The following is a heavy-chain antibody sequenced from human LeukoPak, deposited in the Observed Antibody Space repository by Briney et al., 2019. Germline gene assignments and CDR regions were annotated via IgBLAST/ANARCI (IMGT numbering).Heavy chain of an antibody. Sequence: PSETLSLTCTVSGGSISSSGYYWGWIRQPPGKGLEWIGIMYYSGSSSYNPSLKSRVTISVDTSKNQFSLRLTSVTAADTAVYYCARYSSSQGWSDPWGQGTLVTVSS. J-gene: IGHJ5*02. CDR3: ARYSSSQGWSDP. CDR1: GGSISSSGYY. D-gene: IGHD2-2*01. V-gene: IGHV4-39*01. CDR2: MYYSGSS.